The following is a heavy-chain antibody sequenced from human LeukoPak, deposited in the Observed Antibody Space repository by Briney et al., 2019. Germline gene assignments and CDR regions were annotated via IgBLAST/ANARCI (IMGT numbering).Heavy chain of an antibody. D-gene: IGHD3-22*01. CDR2: IRYDGSNK. Sequence: GGSLRLSCAASAFTFSSYSMTWVRQAPGKGLEWVAFIRYDGSNKYYADSVRGRFTISRDNSKNTLYLQMNSLRAEDTAVYYCAKVLVSSGYSPGDWGQGTLVTVSS. CDR3: AKVLVSSGYSPGD. CDR1: AFTFSSYS. J-gene: IGHJ4*02. V-gene: IGHV3-30*02.